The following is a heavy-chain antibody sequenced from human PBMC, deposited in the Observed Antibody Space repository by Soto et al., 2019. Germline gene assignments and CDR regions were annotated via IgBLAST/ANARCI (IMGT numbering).Heavy chain of an antibody. Sequence: SETLSLTCAVYGGSFSGYYWSWIRQPPGKGLEWIGEINHSGSTNYNPSLKSRVTISVDTSKNQFSLKLSSVTAADTAVYYCARGQRIAARRKLPTTTRYGMDVWGQGTTVTVSS. CDR2: INHSGST. V-gene: IGHV4-34*01. J-gene: IGHJ6*02. CDR1: GGSFSGYY. D-gene: IGHD6-6*01. CDR3: ARGQRIAARRKLPTTTRYGMDV.